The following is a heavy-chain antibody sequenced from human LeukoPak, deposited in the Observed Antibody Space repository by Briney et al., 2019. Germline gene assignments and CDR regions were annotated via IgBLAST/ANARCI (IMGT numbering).Heavy chain of an antibody. CDR1: GYSFTSYW. D-gene: IGHD6-19*01. CDR2: IYPGDSDT. V-gene: IGHV5-51*01. J-gene: IGHJ4*02. CDR3: ARHSISMAGTVDY. Sequence: GEXLKISCKGSGYSFTSYWIGWVRPMPGKGLEWMGIIYPGDSDTRYSPSFQGQVPISADKSISTAYLQWSSLKASDTAMYYCARHSISMAGTVDYWGQGTLVTVSS.